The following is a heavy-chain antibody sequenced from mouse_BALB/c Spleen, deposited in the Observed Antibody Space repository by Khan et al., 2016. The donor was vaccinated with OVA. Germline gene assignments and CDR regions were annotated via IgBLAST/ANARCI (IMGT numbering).Heavy chain of an antibody. CDR3: ARDYRSSYLFFDY. CDR1: GYSITSDYA. CDR2: ITYSGST. Sequence: EVQLQEPGPGLVKPSQSLSLTCTVTGYSITSDYAWNWIRQFPGNKLEWMAYITYSGSTGYNPPLKGRISITRDPSKNKLFLQLNSVSTEDSATYYCARDYRSSYLFFDYWGQGTTLTVSS. D-gene: IGHD1-1*01. J-gene: IGHJ2*01. V-gene: IGHV3-2*02.